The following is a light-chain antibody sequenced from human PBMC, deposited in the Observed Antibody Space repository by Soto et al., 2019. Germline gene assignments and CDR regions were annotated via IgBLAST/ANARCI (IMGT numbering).Light chain of an antibody. J-gene: IGKJ2*01. CDR1: QNIDNL. V-gene: IGKV1-39*01. CDR2: GTS. CDR3: QQSFNSPT. Sequence: DIPMTQSPSSLSASVGDRVTLTCRASQNIDNLLNWYHHKPGKAPKLLISGTSTLESGVPPGFSGSGSGTVFTLTISSLQAEHVGIYYCQQSFNSPTFGQGTKLEIK.